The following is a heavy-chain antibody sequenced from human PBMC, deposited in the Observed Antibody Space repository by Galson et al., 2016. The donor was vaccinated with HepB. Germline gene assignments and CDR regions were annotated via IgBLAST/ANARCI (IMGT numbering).Heavy chain of an antibody. Sequence: SLRLSCAASGFSVIRHGMHWVRQAPGKGLEWVAVIWYGGTNNADSVKGRFTISRNILKNTLYLEMSNLRVDDTAVYYCVREVSTSGAPGAFDVWGQGTTVTVSA. D-gene: IGHD2-15*01. CDR3: VREVSTSGAPGAFDV. J-gene: IGHJ3*01. V-gene: IGHV3-33*01. CDR1: GFSVIRHG. CDR2: IWYGGTN.